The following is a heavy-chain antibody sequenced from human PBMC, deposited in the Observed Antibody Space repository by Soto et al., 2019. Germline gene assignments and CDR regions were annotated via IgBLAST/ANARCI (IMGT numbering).Heavy chain of an antibody. CDR2: ISAYNGNT. CDR3: AREPGFIAAAGIYYYYYGMDV. D-gene: IGHD6-13*01. V-gene: IGHV1-18*01. J-gene: IGHJ6*02. CDR1: GYTLTSYG. Sequence: SCTASGYTLTSYGISWVRQAPGQGLEWMGWISAYNGNTNYAQKLQGRVTMTTDTSTSTAYMELRSLRSDDTAVYYCAREPGFIAAAGIYYYYYGMDVWGQGTTVTVSS.